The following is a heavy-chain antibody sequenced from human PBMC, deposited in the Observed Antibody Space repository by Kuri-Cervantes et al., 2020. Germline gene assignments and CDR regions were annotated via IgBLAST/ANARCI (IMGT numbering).Heavy chain of an antibody. CDR1: GFTFDDYA. V-gene: IGHV3-43D*04. Sequence: GESLKISCAASGFTFDDYAMHWVRQAPGKGLEWVSLISWDGGSTYYADSVKGRFTISRDNSKNSLYLQMNSLRAGDTAIYYCARDGYGGKSVPDYWGQGTLVTVSS. CDR3: ARDGYGGKSVPDY. D-gene: IGHD4-23*01. CDR2: ISWDGGST. J-gene: IGHJ4*02.